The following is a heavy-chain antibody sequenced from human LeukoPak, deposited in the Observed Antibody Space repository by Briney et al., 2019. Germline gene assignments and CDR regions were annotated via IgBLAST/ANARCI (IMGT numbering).Heavy chain of an antibody. D-gene: IGHD4-23*01. CDR1: GFTFSSYG. V-gene: IGHV3-30*19. CDR3: ASRSGGILFGMDV. J-gene: IGHJ6*02. Sequence: GGSLRLSCAASGFTFSSYGMHWVRQAPGKGLEWVATISYDGSNKHYADSVKGRFTISRDNSKNTLYVEMNSLRADDTAVYYCASRSGGILFGMDVWGQGTTVTASS. CDR2: ISYDGSNK.